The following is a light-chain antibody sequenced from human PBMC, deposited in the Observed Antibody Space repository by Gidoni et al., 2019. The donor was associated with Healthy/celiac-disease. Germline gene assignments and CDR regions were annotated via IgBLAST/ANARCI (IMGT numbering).Light chain of an antibody. CDR3: QQYYSTPRT. J-gene: IGKJ1*01. CDR2: WAS. CDR1: QSVLYSSNNKNY. V-gene: IGKV4-1*01. Sequence: DIVMTQSPDSLAVSLGERATINCKSSQSVLYSSNNKNYLVWYQQKPGQPPKLLIYWASTRESGVPDRFSGRGSGTDFTLTISSLQAEDVAVYSCQQYYSTPRTFGQGTKVEIK.